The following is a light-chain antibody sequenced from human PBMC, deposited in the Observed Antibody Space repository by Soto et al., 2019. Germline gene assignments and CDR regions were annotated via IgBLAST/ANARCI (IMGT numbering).Light chain of an antibody. CDR2: DDS. CDR1: KIGSKI. V-gene: IGLV3-21*02. Sequence: SYELTQPPSVSVAPGQTAKITCGGDKIGSKIVHWYKQRPGQAPVAVVHDDSDRPSGIPERFSGSNSGNTATLTITRVEAGDEADYYCQVWDSSSDHHVFGAGTKVTVL. CDR3: QVWDSSSDHHV. J-gene: IGLJ1*01.